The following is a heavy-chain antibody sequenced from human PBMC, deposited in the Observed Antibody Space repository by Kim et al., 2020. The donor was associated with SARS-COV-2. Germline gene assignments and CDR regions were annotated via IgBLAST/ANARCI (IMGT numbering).Heavy chain of an antibody. Sequence: SETLSLTCTVSGYSISSGYYWGWIRQPPGKGLEWIGSIYHSGSTYYNPSLKSRVTISVDTSKNQFSLKLSSVTAADTAVYYCASALYSSSPHIHYWGQGTLVTVSS. J-gene: IGHJ4*02. V-gene: IGHV4-38-2*02. D-gene: IGHD6-6*01. CDR3: ASALYSSSPHIHY. CDR1: GYSISSGYY. CDR2: IYHSGST.